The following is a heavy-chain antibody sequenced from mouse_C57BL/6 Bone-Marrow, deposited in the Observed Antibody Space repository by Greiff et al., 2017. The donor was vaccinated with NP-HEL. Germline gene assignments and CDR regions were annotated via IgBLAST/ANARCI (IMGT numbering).Heavy chain of an antibody. D-gene: IGHD1-2*01. CDR2: IDPSDSYT. J-gene: IGHJ3*01. CDR1: GYTFTSYW. CDR3: ARGYWGFAY. Sequence: QVQLQQSGAELVMPGASVKLSCKASGYTFTSYWMHWVKQRPGQGLEWIGEIDPSDSYTNYNQKFKGKSTLTVDKSSSTAYMQLSSLTSEDSAVYYCARGYWGFAYWGQGTLVTVSA. V-gene: IGHV1-69*01.